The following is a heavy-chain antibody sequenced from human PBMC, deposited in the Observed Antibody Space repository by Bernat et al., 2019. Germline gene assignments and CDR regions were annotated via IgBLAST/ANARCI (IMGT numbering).Heavy chain of an antibody. J-gene: IGHJ4*02. V-gene: IGHV4-34*01. CDR3: ARGRRGVGSGSRKPFDY. D-gene: IGHD3-10*01. CDR1: GGSFSGYY. Sequence: QVQLQQWGAGLLKPSETLSLTCAVYGGSFSGYYWSWIRQPPGKGLEWIGEINHSGSTNYNPSLKSRVTISVDTSKNQFSLKLSSVTAADTAVYDWARGRRGVGSGSRKPFDYWGQGTLVTVSS. CDR2: INHSGST.